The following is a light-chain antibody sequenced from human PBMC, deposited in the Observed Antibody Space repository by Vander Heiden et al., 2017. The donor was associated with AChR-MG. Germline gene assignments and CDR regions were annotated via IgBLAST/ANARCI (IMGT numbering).Light chain of an antibody. Sequence: QSALTQPASVSRSPGQPITISCTGTSSDVGGYNYVSWYQQHPGKAPKLMIYDVSNRPSGVSNRFSGSKSGKTASLTISGLQAEDEADYYCSSYTSSSTRRVFGGGTKLTVL. CDR3: SSYTSSSTRRV. CDR2: DVS. V-gene: IGLV2-14*01. CDR1: SSDVGGYNY. J-gene: IGLJ3*02.